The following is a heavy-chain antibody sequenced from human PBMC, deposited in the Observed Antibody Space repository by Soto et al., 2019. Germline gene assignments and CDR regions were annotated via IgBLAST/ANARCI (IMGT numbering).Heavy chain of an antibody. CDR2: IIPILGIA. Sequence: QVQLVQSGAEVKKPGSSVKVSCKASGGTFSSYTISWVRQAPGQGLEWMGRIIPILGIANYAQKFQGRVTITADKSTSTAYMELSSLRSEDTAVYYCARDATTVTTGFDYWGQGTLVTVSS. CDR3: ARDATTVTTGFDY. CDR1: GGTFSSYT. D-gene: IGHD4-17*01. V-gene: IGHV1-69*08. J-gene: IGHJ4*02.